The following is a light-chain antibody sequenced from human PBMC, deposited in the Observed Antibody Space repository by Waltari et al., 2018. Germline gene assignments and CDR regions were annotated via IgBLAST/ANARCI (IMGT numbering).Light chain of an antibody. CDR2: DVT. J-gene: IGLJ2*01. Sequence: QSALTQPASVSGSPGQSITISCTGTSSSVGAYDYVSWYQQHPGTAPQLIIYDVTNRPAGVSRFSSCSYADNASLMTTAVHQDDDAADYYCSYPSSNAVVLFGGGTKVTVL. V-gene: IGLV2-14*03. CDR3: SYPSSNAVVL. CDR1: SSSVGAYDY.